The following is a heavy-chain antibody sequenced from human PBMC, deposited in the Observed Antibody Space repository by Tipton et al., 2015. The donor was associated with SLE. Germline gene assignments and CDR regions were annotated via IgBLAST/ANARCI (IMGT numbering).Heavy chain of an antibody. J-gene: IGHJ5*02. Sequence: TLSLTCTVSGGSISSYYWSWIRQPPGKGLEWIGSIYTSGSTNYNPSLKSRVTISVDTSKNQFSLKLSSVTAADTAVYYCARDLREAVRFRESQIYNWFDPWGQGTLVTVSS. V-gene: IGHV4-4*08. CDR3: ARDLREAVRFRESQIYNWFDP. CDR1: GGSISSYY. D-gene: IGHD3-10*01. CDR2: IYTSGST.